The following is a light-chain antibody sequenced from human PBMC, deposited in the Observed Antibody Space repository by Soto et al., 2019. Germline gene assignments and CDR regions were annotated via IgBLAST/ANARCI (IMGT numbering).Light chain of an antibody. CDR1: SSNNGAGYD. J-gene: IGLJ2*01. V-gene: IGLV1-40*01. Sequence: QSVLTQTPSVSGAPGQKITMSCTGSSSNNGAGYDVHWYQQVPGAAPRLLIYADNNRPSGVPDRFSASKSGTSASLAITGLQGDDEANYYCQSYDTSLSGVIFGAGTKVTVL. CDR3: QSYDTSLSGVI. CDR2: ADN.